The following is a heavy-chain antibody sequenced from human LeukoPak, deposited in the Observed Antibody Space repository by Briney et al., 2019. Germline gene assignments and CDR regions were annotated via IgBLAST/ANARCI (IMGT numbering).Heavy chain of an antibody. J-gene: IGHJ5*02. CDR1: GFTLSRFT. Sequence: GGSVRLLCAASGFTLSRFTMNWVRQAPGKGLEGVTCIGGGSYHIFYADSVKGRYNLYRDIDKNVLYVNVNTVRAEDTAVYYCARIPNAANFPNWFYPWGQGTLVTVSS. V-gene: IGHV3-21*01. CDR3: ARIPNAANFPNWFYP. CDR2: IGGGSYHI. D-gene: IGHD4/OR15-4a*01.